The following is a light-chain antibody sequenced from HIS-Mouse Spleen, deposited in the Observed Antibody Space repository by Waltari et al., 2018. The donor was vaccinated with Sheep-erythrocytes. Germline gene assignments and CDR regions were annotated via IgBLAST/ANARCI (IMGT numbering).Light chain of an antibody. J-gene: IGLJ2*01. CDR1: SSDVGGYNY. V-gene: IGLV2-14*01. Sequence: QSALTQPASVSGSHGQSITIPCTGTSSDVGGYNYVSWYQQHPGKAPKLMIYEVSNRPSGVSNRFSGSKSGNTASLTISGLQAEDEADYYCSSYTSSSTVVFGGGTKLTVL. CDR3: SSYTSSSTVV. CDR2: EVS.